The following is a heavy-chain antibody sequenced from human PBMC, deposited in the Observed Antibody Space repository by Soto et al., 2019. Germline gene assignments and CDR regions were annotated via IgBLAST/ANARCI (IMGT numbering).Heavy chain of an antibody. D-gene: IGHD3-16*01. CDR3: AMVDNYVTPTPQDV. Sequence: GASVKVSCKASGGTFTNYAFSWVRQAPGQGLEWLGGIIPIFGTADYAQKVQGRVTITRDTSTSTAYMELGSLTSDDTAVYYCAMVDNYVTPTPQDVWGQGTTVTVSS. J-gene: IGHJ6*02. CDR2: IIPIFGTA. V-gene: IGHV1-69*05. CDR1: GGTFTNYA.